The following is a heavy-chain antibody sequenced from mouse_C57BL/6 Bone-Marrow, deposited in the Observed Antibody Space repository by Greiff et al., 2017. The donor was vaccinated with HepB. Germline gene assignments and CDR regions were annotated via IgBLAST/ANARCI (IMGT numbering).Heavy chain of an antibody. V-gene: IGHV5-6*01. CDR2: ISSGGSYT. CDR1: GFTFSSYG. Sequence: EVKLMESGGDLVKPGGSLKLSCAASGFTFSSYGMSWVRQTPDKRLEWVATISSGGSYTYYPDSVKGRFTISRDNAKNTLYLQMSSLKSEDTAMYYCARHTGYDFDYWGQGTTLTVSS. J-gene: IGHJ2*01. D-gene: IGHD2-2*01. CDR3: ARHTGYDFDY.